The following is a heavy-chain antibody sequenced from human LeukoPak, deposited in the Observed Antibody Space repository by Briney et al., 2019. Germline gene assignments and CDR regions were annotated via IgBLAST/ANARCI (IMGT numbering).Heavy chain of an antibody. Sequence: ASVKVSCKASGYTFTSYYMHWVRQAPGQGLEWMGIINPSGGSTSYAQKFQGRVTMTRDTSTSTVYMELRSLRSDDTAVYYCARDGGTKWETRGNWFDPWGQGTLVAVSS. CDR3: ARDGGTKWETRGNWFDP. V-gene: IGHV1-46*01. D-gene: IGHD1-26*01. CDR2: INPSGGST. CDR1: GYTFTSYY. J-gene: IGHJ5*02.